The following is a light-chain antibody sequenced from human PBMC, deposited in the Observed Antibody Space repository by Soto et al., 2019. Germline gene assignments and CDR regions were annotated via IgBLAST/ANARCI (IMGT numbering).Light chain of an antibody. CDR1: QSVSTN. CDR3: QQYYNWPRT. V-gene: IGKV3-15*01. Sequence: EIVMTQSPATLSVSPGERATLSCRASQSVSTNLAWYQQKPGQAPRLVIHGASTRATGIPARFSGSGSGTEFTLTISSLQSEDFAVYCCQQYYNWPRTFGRGTKVEI. J-gene: IGKJ1*01. CDR2: GAS.